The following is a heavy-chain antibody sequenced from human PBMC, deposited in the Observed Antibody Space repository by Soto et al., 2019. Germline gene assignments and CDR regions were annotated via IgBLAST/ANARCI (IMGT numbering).Heavy chain of an antibody. D-gene: IGHD6-19*01. V-gene: IGHV2-5*01. Sequence: QITLKESGPTLVKPTQTLTLTCTFSGFSLSTSGVGVGWIRQPPGKALEWLALIYWNDDKRYSPSLKSRLTIHTDTSKNQVVLTRTQMDPVDTATYYCAHRPRIAVAGTNWFDPWGQGTLVTVSS. J-gene: IGHJ5*02. CDR2: IYWNDDK. CDR1: GFSLSTSGVG. CDR3: AHRPRIAVAGTNWFDP.